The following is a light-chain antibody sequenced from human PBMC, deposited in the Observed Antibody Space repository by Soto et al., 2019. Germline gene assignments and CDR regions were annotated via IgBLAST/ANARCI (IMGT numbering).Light chain of an antibody. J-gene: IGLJ1*01. CDR1: SSDVGGYTY. CDR3: SSYAGITPYV. CDR2: EVS. Sequence: SVLSRPPSAYGSPGQSFTISCTGTSSDVGGYTYVSWYQQHPGKAPKLMIYEVSKRPSGVPDRFSGSKSGNTASLTVSGLQAEDEADYYCSSYAGITPYVFGTGTKVTVL. V-gene: IGLV2-8*01.